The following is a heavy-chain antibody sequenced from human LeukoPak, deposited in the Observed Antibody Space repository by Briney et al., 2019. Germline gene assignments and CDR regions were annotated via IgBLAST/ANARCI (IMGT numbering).Heavy chain of an antibody. D-gene: IGHD3-9*01. CDR3: ARHCRGAYYDILTGYYPGGWFDP. CDR2: ISAYNGNT. CDR1: GYTFTSYG. J-gene: IGHJ5*02. Sequence: ASVKVSCKASGYTFTSYGISWVRQAPGQGLEWMGWISAYNGNTNYAQKLQGRVTMATDTSTSTAYMELRSLRSDDTAVYYCARHCRGAYYDILTGYYPGGWFDPWGQGTLVTVSS. V-gene: IGHV1-18*01.